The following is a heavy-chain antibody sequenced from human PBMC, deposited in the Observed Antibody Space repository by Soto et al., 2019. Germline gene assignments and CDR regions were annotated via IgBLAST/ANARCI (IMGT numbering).Heavy chain of an antibody. CDR3: ARISYGGRSAADY. D-gene: IGHD2-15*01. CDR2: INSDGSST. J-gene: IGHJ4*02. V-gene: IGHV3-74*01. CDR1: GFTFSNYW. Sequence: DVQLVESGGGLVQPGGSLRLSCAASGFTFSNYWMHWVRQAPGKGLVWVSRINSDGSSTTYADSVKGRFIISRDNAKNTLYLQMYSLRAEDTALYYCARISYGGRSAADYWGQGTLVTVSS.